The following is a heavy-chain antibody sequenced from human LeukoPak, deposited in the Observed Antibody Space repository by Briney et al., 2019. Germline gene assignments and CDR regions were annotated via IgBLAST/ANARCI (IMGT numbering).Heavy chain of an antibody. V-gene: IGHV3-23*01. J-gene: IGHJ4*02. Sequence: GGSLRLSCAASGFAFSSYAMTWVRQAPGKGLEWVSGIGSNGRTYYADSVKGRFSISRDNSKDTLSLQMDSLRADDSAIYYCVQSTAWYRSTWYLMYWGQGILVTVSS. CDR1: GFAFSSYA. CDR3: VQSTAWYRSTWYLMY. D-gene: IGHD6-19*01. CDR2: IGSNGRT.